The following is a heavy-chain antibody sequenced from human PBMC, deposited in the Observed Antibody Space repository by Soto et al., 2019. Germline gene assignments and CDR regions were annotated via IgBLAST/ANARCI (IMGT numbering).Heavy chain of an antibody. CDR3: ASRDPGTSVDY. CDR1: GGSFTSNNW. D-gene: IGHD1-7*01. J-gene: IGHJ4*02. V-gene: IGHV4-4*02. CDR2: IYRTGST. Sequence: SETLSLTCAVSGGSFTSNNWWTWVRQPPGQGLEWIGEIYRTGSTNYSPSLKSRVTISLDKSENQFSLKVTSLAAADTAVYYCASRDPGTSVDYWGQGTLVTVSS.